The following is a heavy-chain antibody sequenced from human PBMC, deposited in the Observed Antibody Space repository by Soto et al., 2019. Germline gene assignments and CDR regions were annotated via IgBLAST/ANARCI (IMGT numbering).Heavy chain of an antibody. V-gene: IGHV3-53*01. J-gene: IGHJ4*02. CDR3: VRRAVTGTGVFVR. CDR1: GFIVSSNY. Sequence: WSLRLSCAVSGFIVSSNYMNWVRQAPGKGLEWVSVIYSTGSTYYADSVKGRFTISRDNSKNTLNLQMNSLRAEDTAVYYCVRRAVTGTGVFVRWGLGTLGNVSS. D-gene: IGHD6-19*01. CDR2: IYSTGST.